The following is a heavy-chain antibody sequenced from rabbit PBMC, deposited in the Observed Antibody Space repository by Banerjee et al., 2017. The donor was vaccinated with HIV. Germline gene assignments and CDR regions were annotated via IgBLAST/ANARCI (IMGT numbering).Heavy chain of an antibody. D-gene: IGHD4-1*01. CDR3: ASREWLGSGFNL. J-gene: IGHJ4*01. CDR2: IYTGDGST. Sequence: QSLEESGGGLVQPGGSLKLSCKASGFDFSSYWMSWVRQAPGKGLEWIGCIYTGDGSTDYASWVNGRFTISLDNAQNTVFLQMTSLTAADTATYFCASREWLGSGFNLWGQGTLVTVS. V-gene: IGHV1S7*01. CDR1: GFDFSSYW.